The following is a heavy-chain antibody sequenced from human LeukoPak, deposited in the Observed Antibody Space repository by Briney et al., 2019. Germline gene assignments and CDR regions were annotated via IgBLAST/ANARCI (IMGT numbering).Heavy chain of an antibody. D-gene: IGHD3-9*01. CDR1: GFTFRSSA. J-gene: IGHJ4*02. Sequence: GGSLRLSCAASGFTFRSSAMAWVRQAPGKGLEWVSTIRDGGDATYYADSVKGRFTISGDNAKNTLFLQMNSLSAEDTAVYYCARDLDWILFDYWGQGTLVTVSS. CDR2: IRDGGDAT. CDR3: ARDLDWILFDY. V-gene: IGHV3-23*01.